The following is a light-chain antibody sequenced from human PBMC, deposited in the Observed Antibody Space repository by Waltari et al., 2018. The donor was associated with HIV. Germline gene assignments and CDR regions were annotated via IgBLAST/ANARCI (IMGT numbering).Light chain of an antibody. J-gene: IGLJ3*02. CDR2: NKD. CDR3: VLYMGGVIWV. V-gene: IGLV8-61*01. CDR1: SGSASTISY. Sequence: QTVVTQEPSSSLSPGGPVTLTYGLSSGSASTISYARWYQQTPGQAPRTFIYNKDTRSSGVPVRFSGSILWNKAALTITGAQADDESDYYCVLYMGGVIWVFGGGTKLTVL.